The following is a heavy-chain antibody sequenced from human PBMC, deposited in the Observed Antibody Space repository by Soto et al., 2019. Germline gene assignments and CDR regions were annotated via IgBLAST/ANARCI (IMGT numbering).Heavy chain of an antibody. CDR3: AKGRPGVAAAPDY. V-gene: IGHV3-23*01. CDR2: ASASGSGT. J-gene: IGHJ4*02. Sequence: GGSLRLSCAASGFTFSDFAMAWVRQAPGKGLEWVSSASASGSGTYYADSVKGRFTISRDNSKNTLFLHMTNLRAGDTALYFCAKGRPGVAAAPDYWGQGALVTVSS. D-gene: IGHD2-21*01. CDR1: GFTFSDFA.